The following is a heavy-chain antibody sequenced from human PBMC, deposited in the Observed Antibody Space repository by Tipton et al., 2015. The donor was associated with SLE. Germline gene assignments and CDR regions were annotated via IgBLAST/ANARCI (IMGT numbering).Heavy chain of an antibody. Sequence: GLVKPSETLSLTCGVYGASFSDYRWSWIRKPPGTGLEWIGYIFYSGSTNYNPSLKSRVTMSVDTSQNQFSLKLTSVTSADTAMYYCARNVGGVRGALGAFDIWGQGTMVTVSS. CDR2: IFYSGST. V-gene: IGHV4-59*01. CDR1: GASFSDYR. J-gene: IGHJ3*02. CDR3: ARNVGGVRGALGAFDI. D-gene: IGHD3-10*01.